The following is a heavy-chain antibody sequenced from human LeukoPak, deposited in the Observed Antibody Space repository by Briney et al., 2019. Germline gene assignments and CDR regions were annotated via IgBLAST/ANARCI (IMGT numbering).Heavy chain of an antibody. J-gene: IGHJ4*02. CDR1: GYTLTELS. CDR2: FDPEDGET. CDR3: ATDSGRSGYYKTFDY. D-gene: IGHD3-22*01. Sequence: ASVKVSCKVSGYTLTELSMHWVRQAPGKGLEWMGGFDPEDGETIYAQKFQGRVTMTEDTSTDTAYMELSSLRSEDTAVYYCATDSGRSGYYKTFDYWGQGTLVTVSS. V-gene: IGHV1-24*01.